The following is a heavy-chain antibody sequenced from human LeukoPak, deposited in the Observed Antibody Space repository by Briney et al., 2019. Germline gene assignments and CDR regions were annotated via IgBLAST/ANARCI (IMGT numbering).Heavy chain of an antibody. CDR3: ARDLTTYYDSSGYYLYYDYMDV. Sequence: ASVKVSCKASGYTFTSYYMHWERQAPGQGLEWMGVINPSGGSTSYAQKFQGRVTMTRDTSTSTVYMELSSLRSEDTAVYYCARDLTTYYDSSGYYLYYDYMDVWGKGTTVTVSS. D-gene: IGHD3-22*01. V-gene: IGHV1-46*01. CDR1: GYTFTSYY. CDR2: INPSGGST. J-gene: IGHJ6*03.